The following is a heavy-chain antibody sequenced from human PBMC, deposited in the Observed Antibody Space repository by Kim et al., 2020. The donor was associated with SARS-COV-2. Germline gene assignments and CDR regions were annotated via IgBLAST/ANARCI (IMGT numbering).Heavy chain of an antibody. Sequence: GGSPRLSCAASGFTFSSYAMHWVRQAPGKGLEWVAVISYDGSNKYYADSVKGRFTISRDNSKNTLYLQMNSLRAEDTAVYYCARAGEDYGDYAGKYYYY. D-gene: IGHD4-17*01. CDR2: ISYDGSNK. V-gene: IGHV3-30*04. CDR1: GFTFSSYA. J-gene: IGHJ6*01. CDR3: ARAGEDYGDYAGKYYYY.